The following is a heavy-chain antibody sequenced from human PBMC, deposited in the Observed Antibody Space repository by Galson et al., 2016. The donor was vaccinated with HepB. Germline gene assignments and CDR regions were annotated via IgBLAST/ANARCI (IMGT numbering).Heavy chain of an antibody. V-gene: IGHV3-66*01. CDR2: LYAGGET. J-gene: IGHJ6*02. CDR1: GLSVSDAY. Sequence: SLRLSCAASGLSVSDAYMKWVRQAPGKGLEWVSVLYAGGETYYAASLRGRFTISRDNSKNILYLQMNSLRVEDTAVYYCARDPSLRNGMNVWGQGTTVTVTS. CDR3: ARDPSLRNGMNV.